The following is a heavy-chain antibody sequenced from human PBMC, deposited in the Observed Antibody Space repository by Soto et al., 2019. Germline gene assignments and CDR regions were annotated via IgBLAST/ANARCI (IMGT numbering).Heavy chain of an antibody. CDR3: AKDRDRDWNFDY. J-gene: IGHJ4*02. CDR1: GFTFSSYA. D-gene: IGHD1-1*01. V-gene: IGHV3-23*01. CDR2: ISGSGGST. Sequence: GGSLRLSCAASGFTFSSYAMSWVRQAPGKGLEWVSAISGSGGSTYYADSVKGRFTISRDNSKNTLYLQMNSLRGEDTAVYYCAKDRDRDWNFDYWGQGTLVTVSS.